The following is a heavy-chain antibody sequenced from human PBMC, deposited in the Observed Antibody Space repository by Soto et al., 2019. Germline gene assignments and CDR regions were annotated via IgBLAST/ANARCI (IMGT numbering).Heavy chain of an antibody. V-gene: IGHV3-30-3*01. D-gene: IGHD2-21*02. J-gene: IGHJ4*02. Sequence: PGGSLRLSCVASGFIFTDYQMHWVRQAPGKGLEWVGTPDHCAEFVEGRFTISRDNSKNTLYLQMTNLRPEDTAVYFCAREIGGTAPDFWGQGTMVTV. CDR3: AREIGGTAPDF. CDR1: GFIFTDYQ. CDR2: TPD.